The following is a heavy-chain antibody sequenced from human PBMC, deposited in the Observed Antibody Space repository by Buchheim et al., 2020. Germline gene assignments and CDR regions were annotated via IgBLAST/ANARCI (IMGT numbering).Heavy chain of an antibody. V-gene: IGHV3-7*01. CDR2: IKQDGSEK. D-gene: IGHD1-26*01. CDR3: AKRPGRKDYFDY. CDR1: GFTFNNYW. J-gene: IGHJ4*02. Sequence: EVQLVESGGGLVQPGGSLRLSCAASGFTFNNYWMSWVRQAPGKGLEWVANIKQDGSEKYYVDSVKGRFTISRDNAKNSLYLQMNSLRAEDTAVYYCAKRPGRKDYFDYWGQGTL.